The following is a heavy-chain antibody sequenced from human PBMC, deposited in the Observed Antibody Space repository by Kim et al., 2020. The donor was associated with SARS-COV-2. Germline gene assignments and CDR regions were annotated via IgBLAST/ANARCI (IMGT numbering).Heavy chain of an antibody. CDR1: GYNFTNYW. D-gene: IGHD3-16*02. CDR2: IYPGDGDT. V-gene: IGHV5-51*01. CDR3: ARGRVYRDYDF. Sequence: GESLKISCQTSGYNFTNYWVAWVRQMPGKGLEWLGYIYPGDGDTKYGPSFRGLVAISADKSTATVFLHWNNLRTSDSGMYYCARGRVYRDYDFGGQGTLVTVSS. J-gene: IGHJ4*02.